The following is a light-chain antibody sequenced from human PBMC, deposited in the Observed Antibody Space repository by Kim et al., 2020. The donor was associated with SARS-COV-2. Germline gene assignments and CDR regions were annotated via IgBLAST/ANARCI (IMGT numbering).Light chain of an antibody. V-gene: IGKV1-5*03. Sequence: DIQMTQSPSTLSASVGDRVTITCRASQSISTWLAWYQQNPGKAPKVLIYRASTLASGVPSRFSGSGSGTEFTLTISSLQPDDFAAYYCQQYNSYPYTFGQGTKLEI. CDR3: QQYNSYPYT. CDR2: RAS. CDR1: QSISTW. J-gene: IGKJ2*01.